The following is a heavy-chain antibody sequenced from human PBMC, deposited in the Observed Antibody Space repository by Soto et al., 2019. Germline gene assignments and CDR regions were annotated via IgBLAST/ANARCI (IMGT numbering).Heavy chain of an antibody. J-gene: IGHJ6*02. D-gene: IGHD1-20*01. CDR1: GFSLTSPGMC. CDR2: IERDDDDK. V-gene: IGHV2-70*13. CDR3: ARSIRGPRRFNGMDV. Sequence: SGPTLVKPTETLTLTCTFSGFSLTSPGMCVSWIRQPPGKALEWLALIERDDDDKYYSTSLKTRLTISKDTRKNQVVLTMANMDPADTGTYYCARSIRGPRRFNGMDVWGQGTTVTVSS.